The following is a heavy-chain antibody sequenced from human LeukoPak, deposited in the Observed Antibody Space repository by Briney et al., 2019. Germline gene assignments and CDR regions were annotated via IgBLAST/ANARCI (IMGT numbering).Heavy chain of an antibody. V-gene: IGHV4-39*01. J-gene: IGHJ4*02. Sequence: PSETLSLTCNVSGGSISDNDYSWDWIRQPPGKGLEWMGCIHYSGTTYSNPSLKSGISISVYTSKSQFSLKLRSVTAADTAVYYCARRYNFVSGSYYPFDFWGQGTLVTVSS. D-gene: IGHD3-10*01. CDR2: IHYSGTT. CDR3: ARRYNFVSGSYYPFDF. CDR1: GGSISDNDYS.